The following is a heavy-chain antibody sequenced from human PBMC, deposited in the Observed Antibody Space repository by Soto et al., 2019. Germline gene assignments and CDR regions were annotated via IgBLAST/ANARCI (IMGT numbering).Heavy chain of an antibody. CDR1: GFTISSYW. CDR3: ARRASIFGVAFPFDP. Sequence: GGSLRLSCAASGFTISSYWMSWIRQAPGKGLEWVANIKQDGSEKYYVDSVKGRFTISRDNAKNSLYLQMNSLRAEDTAVYYCARRASIFGVAFPFDPWGQGTLVTVSS. J-gene: IGHJ5*02. V-gene: IGHV3-7*01. CDR2: IKQDGSEK. D-gene: IGHD3-3*01.